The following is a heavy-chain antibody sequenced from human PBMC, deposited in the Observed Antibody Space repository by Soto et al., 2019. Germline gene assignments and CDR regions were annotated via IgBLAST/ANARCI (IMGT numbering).Heavy chain of an antibody. CDR2: IIPIFGTV. Sequence: SVKVSCKASGGTFSSYAISWVRQAPGQGLEWMGGIIPIFGTVNYAQKFQGRVTITADESTSTAYMELSSLRSEDTAVYYCARPFTDTAMVKYAFDIWGQGTMVTVSS. D-gene: IGHD5-18*01. V-gene: IGHV1-69*13. CDR3: ARPFTDTAMVKYAFDI. J-gene: IGHJ3*02. CDR1: GGTFSSYA.